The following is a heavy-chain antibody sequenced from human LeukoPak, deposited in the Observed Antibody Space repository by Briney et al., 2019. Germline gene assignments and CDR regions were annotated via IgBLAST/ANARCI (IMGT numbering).Heavy chain of an antibody. J-gene: IGHJ4*02. CDR2: INDSGTT. D-gene: IGHD3-10*01. CDR1: GGSLSGYY. Sequence: SETLSLTCAVYGGSLSGYYWSGIRQPPGKGLEWIGEINDSGTTNYNPSLKSRVTISEDTFRNQFSLKLSSVTAADTAVYYCARSGRYQIYWGRGTLVTVSS. CDR3: ARSGRYQIY. V-gene: IGHV4-34*01.